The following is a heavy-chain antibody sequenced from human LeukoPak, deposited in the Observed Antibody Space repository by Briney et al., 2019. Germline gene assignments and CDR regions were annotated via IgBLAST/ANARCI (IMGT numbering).Heavy chain of an antibody. CDR2: IYHSGST. D-gene: IGHD3-22*01. V-gene: IGHV4-4*02. CDR1: GGSISRSNW. J-gene: IGHJ4*02. CDR3: ARAGYYDSSGYYSIDY. Sequence: SETLSLTCAVSGGSISRSNWWSWVRPPPGKGLEWIGEIYHSGSTNYNPSLKSRVTISVDKSKNQFSLKLTSVTAADTAVYYCARAGYYDSSGYYSIDYWGQGTLVTVSS.